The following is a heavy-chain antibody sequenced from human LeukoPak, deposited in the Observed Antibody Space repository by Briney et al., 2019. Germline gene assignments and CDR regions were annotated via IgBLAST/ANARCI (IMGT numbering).Heavy chain of an antibody. CDR2: IYYSGSI. CDR3: ARQTGSGLFILP. D-gene: IGHD3/OR15-3a*01. J-gene: IGHJ4*02. Sequence: SGTLSLTCTVSGVSISSSNSYWGWIRQPPGKGLEWIGSIYYSGSIYYNASIKSQVSISIDTSKIQFPLRLTSVTAADTAVYYCARQTGSGLFILPGGQGTLVTVSS. V-gene: IGHV4-39*01. CDR1: GVSISSSNSY.